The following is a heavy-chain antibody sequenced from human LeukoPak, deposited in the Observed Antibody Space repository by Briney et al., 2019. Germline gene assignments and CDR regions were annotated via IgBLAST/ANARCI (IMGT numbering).Heavy chain of an antibody. J-gene: IGHJ6*03. V-gene: IGHV4-59*01. CDR3: ARALSRGYSYGYYNYYYMDV. Sequence: SETLSLTCTVSGGSISSYYWSWIRQPPGKGLEWIGYIYYSGSTNYYPSLKSRVTISVDTSKNQFSLKLSSVTAADTAAYYCARALSRGYSYGYYNYYYMDVWGKGTTVTVSS. CDR2: IYYSGST. CDR1: GGSISSYY. D-gene: IGHD5-18*01.